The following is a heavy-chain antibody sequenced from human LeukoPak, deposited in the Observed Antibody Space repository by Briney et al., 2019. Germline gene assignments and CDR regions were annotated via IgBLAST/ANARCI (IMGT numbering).Heavy chain of an antibody. V-gene: IGHV4-34*01. Sequence: PSETLSLTCAVYGGSFSGYYWSWIRQPPGKGLEWIGEINHSGSTNYNPSLKSRVTISVDTSKNQFSLKLSSVTAADTAVYYCARHPTYYYDSSGLADAFDIWGQGTMVAVSS. J-gene: IGHJ3*02. CDR1: GGSFSGYY. CDR2: INHSGST. CDR3: ARHPTYYYDSSGLADAFDI. D-gene: IGHD3-22*01.